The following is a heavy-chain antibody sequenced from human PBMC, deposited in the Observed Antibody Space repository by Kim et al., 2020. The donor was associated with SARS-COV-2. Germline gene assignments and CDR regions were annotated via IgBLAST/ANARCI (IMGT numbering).Heavy chain of an antibody. CDR1: GYTFTSYG. J-gene: IGHJ4*02. Sequence: ASVKVSCKASGYTFTSYGISWVRQAPGQGLEWMGWISAYNGNTNYAQKLQGRVTMTTDTSTSTAYMELRSLRSDDTAVYYCARAIDYCSGGSCYEYYFDYWGQGTLVTVSS. CDR2: ISAYNGNT. D-gene: IGHD2-15*01. CDR3: ARAIDYCSGGSCYEYYFDY. V-gene: IGHV1-18*01.